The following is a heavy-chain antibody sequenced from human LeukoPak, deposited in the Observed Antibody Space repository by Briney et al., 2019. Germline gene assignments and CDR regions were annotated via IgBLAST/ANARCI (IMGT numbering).Heavy chain of an antibody. V-gene: IGHV4-39*01. CDR1: GDSINSAIYC. Sequence: SETLSLTCTVSGDSINSAIYCWGWIRQPPGKDLEWIGTICHSGNTYYNPSLKSRVTVSVDTSKGQLSLRLNSVTAADTSVYYCARYCNAGACSMFKTFDVWGQGTMVTVSS. CDR3: ARYCNAGACSMFKTFDV. CDR2: ICHSGNT. D-gene: IGHD2-15*01. J-gene: IGHJ3*01.